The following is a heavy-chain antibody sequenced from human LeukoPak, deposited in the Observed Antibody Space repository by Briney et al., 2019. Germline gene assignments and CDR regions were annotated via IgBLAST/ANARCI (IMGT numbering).Heavy chain of an antibody. CDR3: TTDEDWNYARKDV. CDR1: GFTFNYAW. J-gene: IGHJ6*02. D-gene: IGHD1-7*01. V-gene: IGHV3-15*04. CDR2: TVSEIDGGTT. Sequence: GGSLRLSCAVSGFTFNYAWMSWVRQVPGKGLEWVGQTVSEIDGGTTDYAAPVKGRFTISRDDSKSTLYLQMNSLKIEDTAVYYCTTDEDWNYARKDVWGQGATVIVSS.